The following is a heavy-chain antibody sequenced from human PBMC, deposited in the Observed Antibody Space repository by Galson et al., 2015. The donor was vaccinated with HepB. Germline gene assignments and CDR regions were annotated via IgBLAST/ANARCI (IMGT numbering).Heavy chain of an antibody. CDR1: GYTFTGYY. CDR3: ARVLGDSSNDAFDI. J-gene: IGHJ3*02. Sequence: SVKVSCKASGYTFTGYYMHWVRQAPGQGLEWMGWINPNSGGTNYAQKFQGWVTMTRDTSISTAYMELSRLRSDDTAVYYCARVLGDSSNDAFDIWGQGTMVTVSS. D-gene: IGHD2-21*02. CDR2: INPNSGGT. V-gene: IGHV1-2*04.